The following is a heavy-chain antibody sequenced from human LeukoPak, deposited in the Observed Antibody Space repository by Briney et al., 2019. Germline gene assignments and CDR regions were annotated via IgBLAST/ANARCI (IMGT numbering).Heavy chain of an antibody. Sequence: LGGSLRLSCAASGLTVSSNYMSWVRQAPGKGLEWVSVIYRGGPTYYADSVKGRFTISSDNSKNTLYLQMNRLREEDTAVYYCARDSYVESEAVRWFDPWGQGTLVTVSS. CDR1: GLTVSSNY. CDR2: IYRGGPT. V-gene: IGHV3-66*01. J-gene: IGHJ5*02. D-gene: IGHD4-17*01. CDR3: ARDSYVESEAVRWFDP.